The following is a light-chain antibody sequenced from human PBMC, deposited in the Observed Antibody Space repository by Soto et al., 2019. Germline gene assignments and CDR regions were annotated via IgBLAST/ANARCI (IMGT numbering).Light chain of an antibody. V-gene: IGKV3-20*01. CDR3: QQYGSWT. J-gene: IGKJ1*01. CDR2: GAS. Sequence: EIVLTQSPGTLSVSPGERATLSCRASQSISSNYLAWYQQKPGQAPSLLIYGASSRATGIPDRFSCSGSGTDFTLTISRLEPEDSAIYYCQQYGSWTFGQGTKVEIE. CDR1: QSISSNY.